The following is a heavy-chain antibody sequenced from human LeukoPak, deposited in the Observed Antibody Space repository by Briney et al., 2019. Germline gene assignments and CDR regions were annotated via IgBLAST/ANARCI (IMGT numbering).Heavy chain of an antibody. J-gene: IGHJ4*02. CDR1: GLTFDEYG. CDR2: ISWNSANI. Sequence: GGSLRLSCVGSGLTFDEYGMHWVRQVPGKGLEWVSGISWNSANIGYADSVKGRFTISRDNPTNSLYLQMNSLRAEDTALYYCTKERFVHGDYRPFDNWGQGTLFTVSS. CDR3: TKERFVHGDYRPFDN. V-gene: IGHV3-9*01. D-gene: IGHD4-17*01.